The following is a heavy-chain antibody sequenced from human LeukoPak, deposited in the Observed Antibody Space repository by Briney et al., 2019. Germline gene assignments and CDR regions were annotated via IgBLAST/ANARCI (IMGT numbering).Heavy chain of an antibody. CDR1: GYTFTSNC. V-gene: IGHV1-18*01. J-gene: IGHJ4*02. D-gene: IGHD4/OR15-4a*01. CDR3: ARDEGYYGAPLFDY. Sequence: ASVKVSCKASGYTFTSNCVSWVRQAPGQGLEWMGWSSAYNGNTNYAQNLQGRVIMTTDTSTSTAYMELRSLRSDDTAVYYCARDEGYYGAPLFDYWGQGTLVTVSS. CDR2: SSAYNGNT.